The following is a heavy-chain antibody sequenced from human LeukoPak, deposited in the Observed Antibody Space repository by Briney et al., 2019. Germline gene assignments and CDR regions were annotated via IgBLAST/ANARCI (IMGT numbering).Heavy chain of an antibody. Sequence: ASVKVSCKVSGYTLSELSMHWVRQAPGKGLEWMGGFDLEDGETIYVQKFRGRVTMTEDTSTDTAYMELSSLRSDDTAVYFCAAGEVGQLFDYWGQGTLVTVSS. D-gene: IGHD5-24*01. CDR3: AAGEVGQLFDY. V-gene: IGHV1-24*01. CDR2: FDLEDGET. J-gene: IGHJ4*02. CDR1: GYTLSELS.